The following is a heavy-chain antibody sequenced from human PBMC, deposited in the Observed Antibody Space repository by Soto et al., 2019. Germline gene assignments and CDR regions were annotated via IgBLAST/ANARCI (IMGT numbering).Heavy chain of an antibody. J-gene: IGHJ4*02. CDR2: ISSSSSTI. D-gene: IGHD2-2*01. CDR1: GFTFSSYS. Sequence: EVQLVESGGGLVQPGGSLRLSCAASGFTFSSYSMNWVRQAPGKGLEWVSYISSSSSTIYYADSVKGRFTISRDNAKNSLYLQMNSLRAEDTAVYYCARDHCSSTSCLNVFDYWGQGTLVTVSS. V-gene: IGHV3-48*01. CDR3: ARDHCSSTSCLNVFDY.